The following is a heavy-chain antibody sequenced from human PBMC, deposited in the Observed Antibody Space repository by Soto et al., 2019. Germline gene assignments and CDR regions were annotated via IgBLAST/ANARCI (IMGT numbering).Heavy chain of an antibody. Sequence: PGGSLRLSCAASGFTFSSYAMSWVRQAPGKGLEWVSAISGSGGSTYYADSVKGRFTISRDNSKNTLYLQMNSLRAEGTAVYYCAKDHPVYSSGWYSGSLGGHGAFDIWGQGKMVTVSS. V-gene: IGHV3-23*01. CDR3: AKDHPVYSSGWYSGSLGGHGAFDI. CDR1: GFTFSSYA. D-gene: IGHD6-19*01. J-gene: IGHJ3*02. CDR2: ISGSGGST.